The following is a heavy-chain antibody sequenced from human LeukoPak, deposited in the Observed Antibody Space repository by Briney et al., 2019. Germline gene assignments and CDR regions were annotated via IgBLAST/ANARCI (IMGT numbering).Heavy chain of an antibody. D-gene: IGHD6-13*01. V-gene: IGHV3-48*03. J-gene: IGHJ4*02. CDR1: GFTFSSYE. Sequence: GGSLRLSCAASGFTFSSYEMNWVRQAPGKGLEWVSYISSGSTIYYADSVKGRFTISRDNAKNSLYLQMNSLRAEDTAVYYCARAGIAAAGTDYWGQGTLVTVSS. CDR3: ARAGIAAAGTDY. CDR2: ISSGSTI.